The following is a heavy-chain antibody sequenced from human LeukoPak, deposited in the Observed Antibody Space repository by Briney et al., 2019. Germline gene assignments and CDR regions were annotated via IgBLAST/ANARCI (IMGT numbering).Heavy chain of an antibody. D-gene: IGHD3-10*01. J-gene: IGHJ5*02. Sequence: PSQTLSLTCTVSGGSISSYYWSWIRQPPGKGLEWIGYIYYSGSTNYNPSLKSRVTISVDTSKNQFSLKLSSVTAADTAVYYCAKVGITMVRGVTAPFDPWGQGTLVTVSS. V-gene: IGHV4-59*08. CDR1: GGSISSYY. CDR3: AKVGITMVRGVTAPFDP. CDR2: IYYSGST.